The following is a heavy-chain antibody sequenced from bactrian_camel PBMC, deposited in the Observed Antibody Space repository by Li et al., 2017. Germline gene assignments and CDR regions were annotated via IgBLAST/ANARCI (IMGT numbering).Heavy chain of an antibody. CDR3: AAGPFSGWGTRCPSFDY. CDR2: IASTTGAT. D-gene: IGHD5*01. Sequence: VQLVESGGGSVQAEGSLRLSCVASGVTFSQVSMAWFRQAPGKEREGVAMIASTTGATLYADSVWGRFTISRDSAKNTLYLQMNSLQPEDTAMYTCAAGPFSGWGTRCPSFDYWGQGTQVTVS. V-gene: IGHV3S68*01. CDR1: GVTFSQVS. J-gene: IGHJ6*01.